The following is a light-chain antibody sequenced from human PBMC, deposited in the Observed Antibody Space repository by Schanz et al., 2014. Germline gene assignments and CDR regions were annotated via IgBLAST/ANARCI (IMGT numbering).Light chain of an antibody. J-gene: IGLJ3*02. Sequence: QSALTQPASVSGSPGQSITISCTGTSSDIGTFNFVSWYHHLPGKAPKLLIYDVSNRPSGVSNRFSGSKSANTASLTISGLQAEDEADYYCSSYTSSRTKGVFGGGTKLTVL. CDR2: DVS. CDR3: SSYTSSRTKGV. CDR1: SSDIGTFNF. V-gene: IGLV2-14*03.